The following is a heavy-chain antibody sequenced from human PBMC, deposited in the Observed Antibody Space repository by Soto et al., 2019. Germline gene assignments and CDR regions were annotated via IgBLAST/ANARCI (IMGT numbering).Heavy chain of an antibody. D-gene: IGHD7-27*01. J-gene: IGHJ5*01. CDR1: GDSISNLDYF. Sequence: LSLTCSVSGDSISNLDYFWAWIRQPPGQALEYIGYIYKSATTYYNPPFESRVAISVDTSKSQFSLNVTSVTAADTAVYFCARGRYCLTGRCFPNWFDSWGQGALVTVSS. V-gene: IGHV4-30-4*01. CDR3: ARGRYCLTGRCFPNWFDS. CDR2: IYKSATT.